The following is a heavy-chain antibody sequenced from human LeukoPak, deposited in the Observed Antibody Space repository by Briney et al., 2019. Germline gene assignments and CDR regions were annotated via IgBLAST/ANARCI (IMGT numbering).Heavy chain of an antibody. Sequence: PGGPLRLSCAASGFTFSSYAMHWVRQAPGKGLEWVAVISYDGSNKYYADSVKGRFTISRDNSKNTLYLQMNSLRAEDTAVYYCAREENMGTFDYWGQGTLVTVSS. D-gene: IGHD1-1*01. CDR3: AREENMGTFDY. J-gene: IGHJ4*02. CDR1: GFTFSSYA. V-gene: IGHV3-30-3*01. CDR2: ISYDGSNK.